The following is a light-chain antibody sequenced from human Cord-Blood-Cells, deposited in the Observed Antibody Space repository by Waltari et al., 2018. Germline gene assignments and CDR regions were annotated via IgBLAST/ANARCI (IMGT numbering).Light chain of an antibody. V-gene: IGLV2-14*01. J-gene: IGLJ3*02. CDR3: SSYTSSSRV. CDR2: DVS. Sequence: QSALTQPASVSGSPGQSITISCTGTSSDVGGYNYVSWYQQHPGKAPKLMIYDVSNRPSGVSKRFSGSKSGNTASLTISGLQAEGEADYYCSSYTSSSRVFGGGTKLTVL. CDR1: SSDVGGYNY.